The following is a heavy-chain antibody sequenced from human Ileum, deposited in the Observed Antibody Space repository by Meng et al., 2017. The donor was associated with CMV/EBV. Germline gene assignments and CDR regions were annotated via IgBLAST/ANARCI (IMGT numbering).Heavy chain of an antibody. CDR3: ARFRGDFSNRIDY. D-gene: IGHD4-11*01. J-gene: IGHJ4*02. Sequence: GESLKISCAASGFTFTSYSVNWARQAPGKGLEWVSSISSGSTYIYYADSVKGRFTISRDNAKNSLYLQMNNLRVEDTALYYCARFRGDFSNRIDYWGQGTLVTVSS. CDR1: GFTFTSYS. CDR2: ISSGSTYI. V-gene: IGHV3-21*01.